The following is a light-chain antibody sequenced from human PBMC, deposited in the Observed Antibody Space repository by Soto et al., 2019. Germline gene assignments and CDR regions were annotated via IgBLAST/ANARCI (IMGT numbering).Light chain of an antibody. CDR2: AAS. CDR3: QQANSFPFT. Sequence: DIQMTQSPSSLSASVGDRVTITCRASQAISRSLAWYQQKPGEAPKLLIYAASILQSGVPSRFSGSGSGTDFTLTITRLQPEDFASYYCQQANSFPFTFGPGTKV. V-gene: IGKV1-12*01. J-gene: IGKJ3*01. CDR1: QAISRS.